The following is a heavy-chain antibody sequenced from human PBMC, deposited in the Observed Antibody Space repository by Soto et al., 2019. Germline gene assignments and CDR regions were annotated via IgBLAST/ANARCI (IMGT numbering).Heavy chain of an antibody. Sequence: SETLSLTCAVYGGSFSGYYWSWIRQPPGKGREWIGEINHSGSTNYNPSLKSRVTISVDTSKNQFSLKLSSVTAAATAVYYCARVDRGYSYGYRHYYYGMDVWGQGTTLT. CDR2: INHSGST. CDR1: GGSFSGYY. CDR3: ARVDRGYSYGYRHYYYGMDV. D-gene: IGHD5-18*01. V-gene: IGHV4-34*01. J-gene: IGHJ6*02.